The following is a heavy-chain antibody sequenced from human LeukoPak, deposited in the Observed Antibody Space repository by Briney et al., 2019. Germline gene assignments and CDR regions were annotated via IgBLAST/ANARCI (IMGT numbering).Heavy chain of an antibody. J-gene: IGHJ4*02. CDR3: ARVPAAAGYYFDY. D-gene: IGHD6-13*01. CDR2: IYYSGST. Sequence: SETLSLTCTVSGDSVSSGSYYWSWIRQPPGKGLEWIGYIYYSGSTNYNPSLKSRVTISVDTSKSQFSLKLSSVTAADTAVYYCARVPAAAGYYFDYWGQGTLVTVSS. CDR1: GDSVSSGSYY. V-gene: IGHV4-61*01.